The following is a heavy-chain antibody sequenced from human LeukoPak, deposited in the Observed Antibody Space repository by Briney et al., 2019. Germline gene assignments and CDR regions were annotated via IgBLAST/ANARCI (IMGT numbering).Heavy chain of an antibody. D-gene: IGHD6-19*01. CDR1: GGSIRSSTDY. CDR2: IYYSGST. Sequence: PSETLSLTCTVSGGSIRSSTDYWGWIRQPPGKELEWIGSIYYSGSTYYNPSLKSRVTISVDTSKNQLSVKLSSVTAADTAVYYCARSIRGYSSGWYYFDYWGQGTLITVSS. V-gene: IGHV4-39*07. CDR3: ARSIRGYSSGWYYFDY. J-gene: IGHJ4*02.